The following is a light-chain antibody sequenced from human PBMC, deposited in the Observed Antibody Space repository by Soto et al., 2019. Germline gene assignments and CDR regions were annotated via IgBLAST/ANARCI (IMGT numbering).Light chain of an antibody. V-gene: IGLV2-8*01. CDR3: KSYAGSNTYV. CDR1: KNDIGVYDF. CDR2: EVV. Sequence: QSVLTQPPSACGSPGQSFTISCTGTKNDIGVYDFVSWYQHHPGKAPRLIIYEVVQRPSGVPDRFSGSKSGNTASLTVSGLQAADEADYFCKSYAGSNTYVFGSGTQVTVL. J-gene: IGLJ1*01.